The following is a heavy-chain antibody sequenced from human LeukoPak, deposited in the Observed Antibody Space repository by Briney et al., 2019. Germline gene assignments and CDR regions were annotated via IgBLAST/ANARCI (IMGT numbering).Heavy chain of an antibody. CDR2: LSGSGAGT. J-gene: IGHJ4*02. CDR3: AKAELGVDTFFDY. CDR1: GFTFSDYA. Sequence: PGGSLRLSCAASGFTFSDYALGWVRQAPGRGLEWVATLSGSGAGTYYSDSVQGRFTISRDNSKRTLFLQMNSLRGEDTAFYYCAKAELGVDTFFDYWGQGTLVTVSS. D-gene: IGHD3-3*01. V-gene: IGHV3-23*01.